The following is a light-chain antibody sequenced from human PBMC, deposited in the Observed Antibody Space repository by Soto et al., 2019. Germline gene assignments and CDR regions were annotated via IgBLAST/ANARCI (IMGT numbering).Light chain of an antibody. J-gene: IGLJ1*01. V-gene: IGLV2-8*01. CDR3: TSYAGSNNYV. CDR2: EVS. Sequence: QSVLTQPPSASGSPGQSVTISCTGTSSDIGGYRYVSWYQQHPGKAPKLMIYEVSKRPSGVPDRFSGSKSGNTASLTVSGLQAEDEADYYCTSYAGSNNYVFGTGTKVTVI. CDR1: SSDIGGYRY.